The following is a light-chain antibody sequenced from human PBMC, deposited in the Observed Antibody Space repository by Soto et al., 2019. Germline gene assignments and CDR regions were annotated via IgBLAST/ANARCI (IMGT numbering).Light chain of an antibody. J-gene: IGKJ5*01. CDR2: DAS. CDR3: QQRSNWLT. V-gene: IGKV3-11*01. CDR1: QSVRRY. Sequence: EIVLTQSPGTLSLSPGERATLSCRASQSVRRYLAWYQQKPGQAPRLLIYDASNRATGIPARFSGSGSGTDFTLTISSLEPEDVAVYYCQQRSNWLTFGQGTRLEIK.